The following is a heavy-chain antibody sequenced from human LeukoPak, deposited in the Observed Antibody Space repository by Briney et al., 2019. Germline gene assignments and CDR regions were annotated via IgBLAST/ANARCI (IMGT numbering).Heavy chain of an antibody. CDR3: AKADEMNMDY. CDR2: IWYDGSIK. CDR1: GFTFSRYG. D-gene: IGHD2/OR15-2a*01. J-gene: IGHJ4*02. V-gene: IGHV3-33*06. Sequence: GGSLKLSCAASGFTFSRYGMHWVRQAPGKGLEWVAVIWYDGSIKYYADSVKGRFTISKDNSKNTLDLQMNSLRAEDTAVYYCAKADEMNMDYWGQGTLVTVSS.